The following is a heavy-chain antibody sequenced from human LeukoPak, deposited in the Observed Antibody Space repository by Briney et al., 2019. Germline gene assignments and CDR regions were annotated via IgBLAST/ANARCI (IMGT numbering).Heavy chain of an antibody. CDR3: ARDLNWGAFDI. J-gene: IGHJ3*02. D-gene: IGHD7-27*01. CDR1: GFTFTNYG. Sequence: GSLRLSCAASGFTFTNYGMNWVRQAPGKGLEWVSGIIASGGTTYTADSVKGRFTISRDNSKNTLYLQMNSLRAEDTDVYYCARDLNWGAFDIRGQGTMVSVSS. V-gene: IGHV3-23*01. CDR2: IIASGGTT.